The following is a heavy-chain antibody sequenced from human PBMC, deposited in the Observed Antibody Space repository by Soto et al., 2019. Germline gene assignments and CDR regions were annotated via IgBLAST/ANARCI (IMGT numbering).Heavy chain of an antibody. CDR2: IIPILGIA. V-gene: IGHV1-69*02. D-gene: IGHD2-2*01. J-gene: IGHJ4*02. Sequence: QVQLVQSGAEVKKPGSSVKVSCKASGGTFSSYTIGWVRQAPGQGLEWMGRIIPILGIANYAQKFQGRVTITADKSMSTAYMELSSLRSEDTDEYYCARGYCSSTSCHDYYFDYWGQGTLVTVSS. CDR1: GGTFSSYT. CDR3: ARGYCSSTSCHDYYFDY.